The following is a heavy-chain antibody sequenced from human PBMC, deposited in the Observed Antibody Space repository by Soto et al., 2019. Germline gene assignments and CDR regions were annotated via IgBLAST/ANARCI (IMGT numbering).Heavy chain of an antibody. CDR3: AADSGDYGVVGY. CDR1: GGSISSYL. D-gene: IGHD4-17*01. Sequence: QVQLQESGPGLVKPSETLSLTCSVSGGSISSYLCSWIRQAPGKGLEWIGYIHYSGTTNYNPSLRRRVTISSDTSNNPFSLKLSALAAADPAVYYCAADSGDYGVVGYWGQGTLVTVSS. V-gene: IGHV4-59*01. J-gene: IGHJ1*01. CDR2: IHYSGTT.